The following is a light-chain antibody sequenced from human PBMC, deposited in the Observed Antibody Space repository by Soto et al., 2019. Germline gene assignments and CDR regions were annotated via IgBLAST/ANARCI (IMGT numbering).Light chain of an antibody. V-gene: IGLV2-14*01. CDR2: EVS. CDR3: SSYTSSTTVV. Sequence: QSALTQPASVSGSPGQSITISCTGTSIDVGGYNSVSWYQQHPGKAPKLMIYEVSNRPSGVSNRFSGSKSGNTASLTISGLQAEDEADYYCSSYTSSTTVVFGGGTKVTVL. J-gene: IGLJ2*01. CDR1: SIDVGGYNS.